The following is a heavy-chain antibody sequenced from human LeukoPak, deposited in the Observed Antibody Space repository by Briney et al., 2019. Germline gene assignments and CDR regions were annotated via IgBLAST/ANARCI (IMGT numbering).Heavy chain of an antibody. D-gene: IGHD3-10*01. CDR2: IYTSGST. CDR1: GGSISSGSYY. V-gene: IGHV4-61*02. J-gene: IGHJ4*02. CDR3: ARSTMVPILPLDY. Sequence: SETLSLTCTVSGGSISSGSYYWSWIRQPAGKGLEWIGRIYTSGSTNYNPSLKSRVTISVDTSKNQFSLKLSSVTAADTAVYYCARSTMVPILPLDYWGQGTLVTVSS.